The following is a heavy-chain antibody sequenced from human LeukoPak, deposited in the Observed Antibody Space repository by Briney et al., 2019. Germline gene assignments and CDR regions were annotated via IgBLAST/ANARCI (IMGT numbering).Heavy chain of an antibody. V-gene: IGHV3-23*01. J-gene: IGHJ3*02. CDR3: AKDYYDSSGDAFDI. CDR2: ISGSSLTI. CDR1: GFSFSSYS. D-gene: IGHD3-22*01. Sequence: GGSLRLSCAASGFSFSSYSLNWVRQAPGKGLEWVSYISGSSLTIYYADSVKGRFTISRDNSRNTLYLQMNSLRAEDTAVYYCAKDYYDSSGDAFDIWGQGAMVTVSS.